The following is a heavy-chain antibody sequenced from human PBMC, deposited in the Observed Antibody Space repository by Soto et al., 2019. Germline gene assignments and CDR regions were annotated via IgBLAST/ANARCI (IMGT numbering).Heavy chain of an antibody. Sequence: AKVSCTASGGTFNSYAISWVRQAPDPVLEWRGGIIPIFGTANYAQKFQGRVTITADESTGTAYMELHSLRFEDTAVYYCARGIPYCGGGSCYSGRSYYYERDVCGQGPSVTVS. V-gene: IGHV1-69*01. CDR1: GGTFNSYA. J-gene: IGHJ6*02. CDR2: IIPIFGTA. D-gene: IGHD2-15*01. CDR3: ARGIPYCGGGSCYSGRSYYYERDV.